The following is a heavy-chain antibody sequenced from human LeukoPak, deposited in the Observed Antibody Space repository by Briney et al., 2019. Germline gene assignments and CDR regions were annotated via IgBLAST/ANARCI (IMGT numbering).Heavy chain of an antibody. D-gene: IGHD2-15*01. CDR3: ASSGDCSDGSCYEALYYYYGMDV. Sequence: GASVKVSCKASGGTFSSYAISWVRQAPGQGLEWMGGIIPIFGTANYAQKFQGRVTITADKSTSTAYMELSSLRSEDTAVYYCASSGDCSDGSCYEALYYYYGMDVWGKGTTVTVSS. J-gene: IGHJ6*04. CDR1: GGTFSSYA. CDR2: IIPIFGTA. V-gene: IGHV1-69*06.